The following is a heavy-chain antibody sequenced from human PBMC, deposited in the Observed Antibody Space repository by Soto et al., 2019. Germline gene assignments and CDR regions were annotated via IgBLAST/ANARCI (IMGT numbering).Heavy chain of an antibody. V-gene: IGHV1-18*01. D-gene: IGHD3-3*01. J-gene: IGHJ5*02. CDR1: GYTFTNYG. CDR2: ISDYNGNT. Sequence: QVQLVQSGAEVKKPGASVKVSCKTSGYTFTNYGISWVRQAPGQGLEWMGWISDYNGNTNYAQRFQGRVTMTTDTSTRTAYMELRSLKSDDTAVYYCVRDYYFWRRVGWFDPWGQGTLVTVAS. CDR3: VRDYYFWRRVGWFDP.